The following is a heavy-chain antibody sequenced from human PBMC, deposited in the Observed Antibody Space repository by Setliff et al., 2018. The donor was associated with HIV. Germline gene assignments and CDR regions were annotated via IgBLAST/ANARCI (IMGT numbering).Heavy chain of an antibody. D-gene: IGHD1-7*01. J-gene: IGHJ4*02. CDR2: INAGNGVT. V-gene: IGHV1-3*01. CDR1: GYTFTTYA. Sequence: ASVKVSCKASGYTFTTYAIHWVRQAPGQRLEWMGWINAGNGVTKFSQKFQDRVTISRDNSKNMLYLQMNSLRAEDTAVYYCAKARPHKDWNFVSLFDSWGQGTLVTVSS. CDR3: AKARPHKDWNFVSLFDS.